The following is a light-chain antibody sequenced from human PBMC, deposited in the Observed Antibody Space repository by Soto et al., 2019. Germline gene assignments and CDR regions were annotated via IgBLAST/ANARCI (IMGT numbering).Light chain of an antibody. Sequence: EIVLTQSPATLSLSAGERVTLSCRSSQSVDTMVAWYQQQVGRTPRLLIYETSSRATGVPAMFSGSGSGTDVTLTISRLEPEDFAIYFCQCRSDWPPFKYTFGQGTKLEVK. CDR2: ETS. CDR1: QSVDTM. J-gene: IGKJ2*01. V-gene: IGKV3-11*01. CDR3: QCRSDWPPFKYT.